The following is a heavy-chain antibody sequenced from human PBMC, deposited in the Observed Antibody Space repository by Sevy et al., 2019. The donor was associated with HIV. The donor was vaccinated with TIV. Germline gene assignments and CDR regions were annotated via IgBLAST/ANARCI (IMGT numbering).Heavy chain of an antibody. V-gene: IGHV3-11*01. CDR2: ITTDGTSI. J-gene: IGHJ4*02. Sequence: GWSLRLSCVVSGFTFNDYYMSWIRQAPGEGLEWVSHITTDGTSISYADSVKGRFTISRDNAKNSLYLQMNSLRAEDTAVYYCARGNPVYCVGGSCYRPLDYWGRGTLVTVSS. CDR3: ARGNPVYCVGGSCYRPLDY. CDR1: GFTFNDYY. D-gene: IGHD2-15*01.